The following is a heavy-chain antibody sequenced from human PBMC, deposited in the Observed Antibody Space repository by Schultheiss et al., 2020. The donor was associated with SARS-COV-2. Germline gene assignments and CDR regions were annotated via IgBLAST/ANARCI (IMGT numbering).Heavy chain of an antibody. CDR2: ISGSGGST. V-gene: IGHV3-21*01. Sequence: GGSLRLSCAASGFTFSSYSMNWVRQAPGKGLEWVSAISGSGGSTYYADSVKGRFTISRDNANKSLYLQMNSLRAEDTAVYYCAILDAGIPFDYWGQGALVTVSS. D-gene: IGHD1-1*01. CDR1: GFTFSSYS. J-gene: IGHJ4*02. CDR3: AILDAGIPFDY.